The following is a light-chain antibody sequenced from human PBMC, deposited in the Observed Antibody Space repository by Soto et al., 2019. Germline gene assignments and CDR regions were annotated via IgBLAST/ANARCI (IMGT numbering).Light chain of an antibody. J-gene: IGKJ1*01. CDR3: QQRSNWLWT. CDR2: DAS. CDR1: QSISSY. Sequence: EIVLTQSPAALSLSPGERATLSCRASQSISSYLAWYQQKPGQAPTLLIYDASSRATRIPARFSGSGSGTDFTLTISSLEPEDFAVYYCQQRSNWLWTFGQGTKVEIK. V-gene: IGKV3-11*01.